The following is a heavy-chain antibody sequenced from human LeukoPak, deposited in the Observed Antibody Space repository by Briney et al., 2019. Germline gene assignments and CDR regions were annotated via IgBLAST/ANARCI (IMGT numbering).Heavy chain of an antibody. J-gene: IGHJ4*02. D-gene: IGHD3-22*01. Sequence: SVKVSCKASGGTFSSYTISWVRQAPGQGLEWMGRIIPILGIANYAQKFQGRVTITADKSTSTAYMELSSLRSEDTAVYCCARDDSSGSFDYWGQGTLVTVSS. V-gene: IGHV1-69*04. CDR1: GGTFSSYT. CDR3: ARDDSSGSFDY. CDR2: IIPILGIA.